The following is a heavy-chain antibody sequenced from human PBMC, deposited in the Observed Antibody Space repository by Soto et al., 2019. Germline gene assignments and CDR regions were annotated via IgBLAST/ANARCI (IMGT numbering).Heavy chain of an antibody. Sequence: PSETLSLTCAVSGYSISSGYYWGWIRQPPGKGLEWIGSIYHSGSTYYNPSLKSRVTISVDTSKNQFSLKLSSVTAADTAVYYCARSTYSSSWYVGSPYNWFDPWGQGTLVTVSS. J-gene: IGHJ5*02. D-gene: IGHD6-13*01. CDR1: GYSISSGYY. V-gene: IGHV4-38-2*01. CDR3: ARSTYSSSWYVGSPYNWFDP. CDR2: IYHSGST.